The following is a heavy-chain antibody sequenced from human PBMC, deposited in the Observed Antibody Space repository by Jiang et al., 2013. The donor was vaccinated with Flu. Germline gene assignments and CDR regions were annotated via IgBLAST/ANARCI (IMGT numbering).Heavy chain of an antibody. D-gene: IGHD2-2*01. CDR3: ARDYEYCSSTSCYLHYYGMDV. J-gene: IGHJ6*02. V-gene: IGHV3-21*01. CDR1: GFTFNYYS. CDR2: ISSSSSAI. Sequence: GGGLVKPGGSLRLSCAGSGFTFNYYSLNWVRQAPGRGLEWVSSISSSSSAIYYADSVKGRFTISRDNVKNSLSLQMNSLRPEDTAVYYCARDYEYCSSTSCYLHYYGMDVWGQGTTVTVSS.